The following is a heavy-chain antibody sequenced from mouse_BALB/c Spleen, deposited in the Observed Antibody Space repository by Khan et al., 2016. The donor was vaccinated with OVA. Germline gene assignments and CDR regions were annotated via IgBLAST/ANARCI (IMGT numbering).Heavy chain of an antibody. CDR1: GFSLTSYG. V-gene: IGHV2-3*01. J-gene: IGHJ4*01. CDR2: IWGDGST. Sequence: QVQLKQSGPGLVAPSQSLSITCSISGFSLTSYGVNWVRQPPGKGLEWLGVIWGDGSTNYHSTLKSRLIITKDNSKRQVFLTLNSLQTDDTATYYCAKCTPDYYSMDYWGQGTSVTVSS. CDR3: AKCTPDYYSMDY.